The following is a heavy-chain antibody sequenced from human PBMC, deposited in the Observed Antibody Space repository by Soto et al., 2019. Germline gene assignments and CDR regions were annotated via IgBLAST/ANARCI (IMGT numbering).Heavy chain of an antibody. J-gene: IGHJ6*02. CDR3: AREREARYDSSGYYPSYYYYYGMDV. CDR1: GYTFTSYD. CDR2: MNPNSGNT. Sequence: GASVKVSCKASGYTFTSYDINWVRQATGQGLEWMGWMNPNSGNTGYAQKFQGRVTMTRNTSIRTAYMELSSLRSEDTAVYYCAREREARYDSSGYYPSYYYYYGMDVWGQGTTVTVSS. D-gene: IGHD3-22*01. V-gene: IGHV1-8*01.